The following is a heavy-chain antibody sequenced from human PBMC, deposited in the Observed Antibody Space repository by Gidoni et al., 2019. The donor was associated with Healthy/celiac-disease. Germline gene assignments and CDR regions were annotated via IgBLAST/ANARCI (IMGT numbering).Heavy chain of an antibody. Sequence: QAPLVQSGDEVTMPGAAVKVSCKASEYTFTSYDINWVGPASGQGLEWMGWMNPNSGNTGYAQKCQCRVTMSRNTSISTAYMELSSLRSEDTAVYYCARTGDRLYWGQGTLVTVSS. V-gene: IGHV1-8*01. J-gene: IGHJ4*02. CDR1: EYTFTSYD. D-gene: IGHD7-27*01. CDR3: ARTGDRLY. CDR2: MNPNSGNT.